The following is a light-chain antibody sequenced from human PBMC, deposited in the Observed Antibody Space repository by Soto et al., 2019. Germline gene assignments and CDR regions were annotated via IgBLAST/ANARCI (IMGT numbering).Light chain of an antibody. J-gene: IGKJ3*01. CDR1: QSIGLA. CDR3: QQRSNWPPA. V-gene: IGKV3-11*01. Sequence: EIGLKQSPATLSLSPGERATLSFRASQSIGLAIAWYQQKPGQAPRLLIYDASNRATGIPARFSGSGSGTDFTLTISSLEPEDFAVYYCQQRSNWPPAFGPGTKVAIK. CDR2: DAS.